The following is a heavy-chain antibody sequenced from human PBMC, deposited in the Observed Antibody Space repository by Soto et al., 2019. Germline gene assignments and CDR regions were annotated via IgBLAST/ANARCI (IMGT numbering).Heavy chain of an antibody. CDR1: GLTFGIYA. V-gene: IGHV3-23*01. Sequence: EGQLLESGGGLVQPGGSLRLSCAASGLTFGIYAMSWVRQAPGKGLEWVSSISADGDSTYYTDSVKGRFTISRDNSRNTLFLQLNSLRAEDTAVYYCAKHYDRTLGSWGQGTLVTVSS. J-gene: IGHJ4*02. CDR3: AKHYDRTLGS. D-gene: IGHD3-3*01. CDR2: ISADGDST.